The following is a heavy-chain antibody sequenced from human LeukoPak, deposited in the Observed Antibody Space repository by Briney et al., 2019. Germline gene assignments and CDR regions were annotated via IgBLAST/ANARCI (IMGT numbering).Heavy chain of an antibody. Sequence: GGSLRLSCAASGFTFSSYAMSWVRQAPGKGLEWVAFIRYDGSNKYYADSVKGRFTISRDNSKNTLYLQMNSLRAEDMAVYYCAKDDYYDSSGSFDYWGQGTLVTVSS. V-gene: IGHV3-30*02. CDR3: AKDDYYDSSGSFDY. CDR1: GFTFSSYA. D-gene: IGHD3-22*01. J-gene: IGHJ4*02. CDR2: IRYDGSNK.